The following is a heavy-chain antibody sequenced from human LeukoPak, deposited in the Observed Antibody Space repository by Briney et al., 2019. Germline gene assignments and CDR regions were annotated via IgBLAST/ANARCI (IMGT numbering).Heavy chain of an antibody. CDR3: ARDFFGWSSLGH. CDR2: VQPDGSAK. CDR1: GFTFNTYA. V-gene: IGHV3-7*01. J-gene: IGHJ1*01. Sequence: GGSLRLSCAASGFTFNTYAIYWVRQAPGKGLEWVAHVQPDGSAKIYADSVKGRFTISRDNAKDSVYLQMNSLRVEDTAVYYCARDFFGWSSLGHWGQGTLVTVSS. D-gene: IGHD6-19*01.